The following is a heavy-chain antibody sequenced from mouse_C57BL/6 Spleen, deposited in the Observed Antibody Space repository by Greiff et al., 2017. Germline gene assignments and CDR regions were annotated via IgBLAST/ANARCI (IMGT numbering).Heavy chain of an antibody. J-gene: IGHJ2*01. CDR2: IDPSDSYT. CDR3: ARYYGSSPFDY. CDR1: GYTFTSYW. V-gene: IGHV1-69*01. Sequence: QVQLQQPGAELVMPGASVKLSCKASGYTFTSYWMHWVKQRPGQGLEWIGEIDPSDSYTNYNQKFKGKSTLTVDKSSSTAYMQLSSLTSEDSAVXYCARYYGSSPFDYWGQGTTLTVSS. D-gene: IGHD1-1*01.